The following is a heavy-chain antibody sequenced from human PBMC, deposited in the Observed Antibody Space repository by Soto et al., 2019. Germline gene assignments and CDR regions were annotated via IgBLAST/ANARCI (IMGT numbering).Heavy chain of an antibody. Sequence: CAASGFNFSSFGMHWVRQAPGKGLEWVAHIWYDGSNTYYADSVKGRFTISRDNSRNTLYLQMNSLRAEDTAVYHCVRDLLGSGGHFDYWGQGTLVTVSS. V-gene: IGHV3-33*01. D-gene: IGHD7-27*01. CDR1: GFNFSSFG. J-gene: IGHJ4*02. CDR3: VRDLLGSGGHFDY. CDR2: IWYDGSNT.